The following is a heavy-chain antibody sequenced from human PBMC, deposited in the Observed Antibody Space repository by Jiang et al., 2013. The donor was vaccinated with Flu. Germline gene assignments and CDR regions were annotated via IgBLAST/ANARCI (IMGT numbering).Heavy chain of an antibody. CDR1: GYSISSGYY. CDR2: IYHSGST. V-gene: IGHV4-38-2*02. Sequence: LVKPSETLSLTCTVSGYSISSGYYWGWIRQPPGKGLEWIGSIYHSGSTYYNPSLKSRVTISVDTSKNQFSLKLSSVTAADTAVYYCARGVGSYFDYWGQGTLVTVSS. J-gene: IGHJ4*02. CDR3: ARGVGSYFDY. D-gene: IGHD1-26*01.